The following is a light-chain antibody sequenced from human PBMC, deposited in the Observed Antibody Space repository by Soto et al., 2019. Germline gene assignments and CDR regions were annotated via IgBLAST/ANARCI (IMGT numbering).Light chain of an antibody. Sequence: EIVMTQSPDTLSVSPGERATRSCRASQSVSSNLAWYQQKPGQAPRLLIYGASTRATGIPARFSGSGSGTEFTLTISSLQYEDFAVYYCQQYNNWPPITFGQGTRLEI. V-gene: IGKV3-15*01. J-gene: IGKJ5*01. CDR3: QQYNNWPPIT. CDR1: QSVSSN. CDR2: GAS.